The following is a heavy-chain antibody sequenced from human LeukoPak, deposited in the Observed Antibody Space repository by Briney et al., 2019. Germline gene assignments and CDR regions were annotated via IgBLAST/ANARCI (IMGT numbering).Heavy chain of an antibody. D-gene: IGHD5-24*01. Sequence: SETLSLTCTVSGGSISNNNYYWGWIRQPPGKGLEWIRTIYYSGSTYYNPSLKSRVTISVDTSKNQFSLKLSSVTAADTAVYYCAKDARDGYNPFDYWGQGTLVTVSS. J-gene: IGHJ4*02. V-gene: IGHV4-39*01. CDR2: IYYSGST. CDR1: GGSISNNNYY. CDR3: AKDARDGYNPFDY.